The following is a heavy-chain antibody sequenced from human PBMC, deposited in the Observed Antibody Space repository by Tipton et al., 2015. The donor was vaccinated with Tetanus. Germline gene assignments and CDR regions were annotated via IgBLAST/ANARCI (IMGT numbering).Heavy chain of an antibody. D-gene: IGHD2-2*01. CDR3: ARDLVPAATYGMDV. J-gene: IGHJ6*02. CDR1: GFTFSSYA. Sequence: QLVQSGGGVVQPGRSLRLSCAASGFTFSSYAMHWVRQAPGKGLEWVAVISYDGSNKYYADSGKGRFTISRDNYKNTLYLQMNSLRAEDTAVYYCARDLVPAATYGMDVWGQGTTVTVSS. V-gene: IGHV3-30-3*01. CDR2: ISYDGSNK.